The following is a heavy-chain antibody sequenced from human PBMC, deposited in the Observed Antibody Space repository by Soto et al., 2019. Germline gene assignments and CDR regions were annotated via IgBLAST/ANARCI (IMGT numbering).Heavy chain of an antibody. CDR1: GFTFSSYW. CDR3: ARDNWSPLTMVTYYYYYYGMDV. V-gene: IGHV3-7*05. D-gene: IGHD5-18*01. CDR2: IKQDGSEK. J-gene: IGHJ6*02. Sequence: GGSLRLSCAASGFTFSSYWMSWVRQAPGKGLEWVANIKQDGSEKYYVDSVKGRFTISRDNAKNSLYLQMNSLRAEDTAVYYCARDNWSPLTMVTYYYYYYGMDVWGQGTTVTVSS.